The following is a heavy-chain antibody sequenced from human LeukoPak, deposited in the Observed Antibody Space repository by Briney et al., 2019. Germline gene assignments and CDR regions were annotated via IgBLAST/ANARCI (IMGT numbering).Heavy chain of an antibody. CDR3: VRSMATITFSFDY. CDR2: ISSGSSYI. CDR1: GFNFRAYW. D-gene: IGHD5-24*01. Sequence: GGSLRLSCTTSGFNFRAYWMGWVRQAPGQGLEWVASISSGSSYIYYADSVKGRFTISRDNAKNSLYLQMNSLRAEDTAVYYCVRSMATITFSFDYWGQGTLVTVSS. J-gene: IGHJ4*02. V-gene: IGHV3-21*01.